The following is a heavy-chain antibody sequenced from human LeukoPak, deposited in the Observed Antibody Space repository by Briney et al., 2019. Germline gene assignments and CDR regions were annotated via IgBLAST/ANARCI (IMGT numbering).Heavy chain of an antibody. CDR2: ISAYNGNT. Sequence: GASVKVSCKASGYTFTSYGISWVRQAPGQGLEWMGWISAYNGNTTYAQKLQGRVTMTTDTSTSTAYMELRSLRSDDTAVYYCARDGRQLVRNYYYYGMDVWGQGTTVTVSS. V-gene: IGHV1-18*01. CDR1: GYTFTSYG. CDR3: ARDGRQLVRNYYYYGMDV. J-gene: IGHJ6*02. D-gene: IGHD6-13*01.